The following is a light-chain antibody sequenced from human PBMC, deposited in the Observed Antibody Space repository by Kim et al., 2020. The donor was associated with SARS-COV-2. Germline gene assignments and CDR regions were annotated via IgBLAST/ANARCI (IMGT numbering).Light chain of an antibody. Sequence: QSLANSCTGTSRDVGSCNLASWFQHHPGKAPKHMVFEDSKRPLGVSLRFSGSKSGSAASLTISGLQAEDEADYYCCSYAGSGTLVFGGGTQLTVL. J-gene: IGLJ3*02. CDR1: SRDVGSCNL. V-gene: IGLV2-23*01. CDR2: EDS. CDR3: CSYAGSGTLV.